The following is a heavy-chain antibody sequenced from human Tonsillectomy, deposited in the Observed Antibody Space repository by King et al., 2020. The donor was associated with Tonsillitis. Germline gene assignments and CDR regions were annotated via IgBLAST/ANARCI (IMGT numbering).Heavy chain of an antibody. D-gene: IGHD6-6*01. CDR3: AQSSSSSYYSYYMDV. Sequence: QLVQSGAEVKKPGASVKVSCKASGYTFTSYAMHWVRQAPGQRLEWMGWINAGNGNTKYSQKFQGRVTITRDTSASTAYMELSSLRSADKAVYYCAQSSSSSYYSYYMDVWGKGTTVTVSS. CDR1: GYTFTSYA. V-gene: IGHV1-3*01. CDR2: INAGNGNT. J-gene: IGHJ6*03.